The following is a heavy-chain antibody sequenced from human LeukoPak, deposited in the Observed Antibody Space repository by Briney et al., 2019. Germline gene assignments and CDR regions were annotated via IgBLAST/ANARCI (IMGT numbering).Heavy chain of an antibody. J-gene: IGHJ4*02. CDR1: GFTFSSYA. Sequence: PGGSLRLSCAASGFTFSSYAMSWVRQAPGKGLEWVSAISGSGGSTYYADSVKGRFTISRDNSKNTLFLQMNSPRAEDTAVYYCAKRSCSSTTCHNDYWGQGTVVTVSS. V-gene: IGHV3-23*01. CDR3: AKRSCSSTTCHNDY. D-gene: IGHD2-2*02. CDR2: ISGSGGST.